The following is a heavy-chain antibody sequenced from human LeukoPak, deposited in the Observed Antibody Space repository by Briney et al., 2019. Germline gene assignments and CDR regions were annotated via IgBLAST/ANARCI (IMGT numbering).Heavy chain of an antibody. D-gene: IGHD3-22*01. CDR3: ARANYYDSNDFDY. CDR1: GYTFTGYY. V-gene: IGHV1-2*06. J-gene: IGHJ4*02. CDR2: INPNSGGT. Sequence: ASVKVSCKASGYTFTGYYMHWVRQAPGQGLEWMGRINPNSGGTNYAQKFQGRVTMTRDTSISTAYMELSRLRSDDTAVYYCARANYYDSNDFDYWGQGTLVTVSS.